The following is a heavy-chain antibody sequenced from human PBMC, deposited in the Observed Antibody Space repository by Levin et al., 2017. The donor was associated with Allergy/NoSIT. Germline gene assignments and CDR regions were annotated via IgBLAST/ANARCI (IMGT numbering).Heavy chain of an antibody. CDR2: ISYDGSNK. CDR3: ARDGPLSSGYYFDY. V-gene: IGHV3-30-3*01. D-gene: IGHD3-22*01. Sequence: GGSLRLSCAASGFTFSSYAMHWVRQAPGKGLEWVAVISYDGSNKYYADSVKGRFTISRDNSKNTLYLQMNSLRAEDTAVYYCARDGPLSSGYYFDYWGQGTLVTVSS. J-gene: IGHJ4*02. CDR1: GFTFSSYA.